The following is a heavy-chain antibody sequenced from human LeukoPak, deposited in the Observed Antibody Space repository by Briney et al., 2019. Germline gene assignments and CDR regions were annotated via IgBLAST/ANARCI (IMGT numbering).Heavy chain of an antibody. J-gene: IGHJ4*02. Sequence: PGGSLRLSCAASGFSFGTYAMTWVRQAPGKGLDWVSVISNAAVTTYYADSVRGRFTISRDNTNNMLFLQMNSLRAEDTAVYYCAKLNSPSSPDIGYWGRGTLVTVSS. CDR3: AKLNSPSSPDIGY. CDR2: ISNAAVTT. V-gene: IGHV3-23*01. D-gene: IGHD2/OR15-2a*01. CDR1: GFSFGTYA.